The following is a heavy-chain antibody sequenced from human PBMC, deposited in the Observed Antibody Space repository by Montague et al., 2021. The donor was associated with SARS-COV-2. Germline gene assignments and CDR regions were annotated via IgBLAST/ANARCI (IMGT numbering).Heavy chain of an antibody. CDR2: ISSRSSYT. V-gene: IGHV3-11*06. CDR3: ARCLGGDYPDY. CDR1: GFIFSDYY. Sequence: SLRLSCAASGFIFSDYYMSWIRQAPGKGLEWISYISSRSSYTKYADSVKGRFTIPRDNAKNSLYMQLNSLRAEDTAVYYCARCLGGDYPDYWGQGTLVTVSS. D-gene: IGHD3-16*01. J-gene: IGHJ4*02.